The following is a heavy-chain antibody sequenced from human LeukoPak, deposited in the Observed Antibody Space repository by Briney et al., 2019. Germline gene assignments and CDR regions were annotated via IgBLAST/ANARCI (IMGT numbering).Heavy chain of an antibody. V-gene: IGHV3-74*01. J-gene: IGHJ4*02. CDR1: GFTFSSYW. D-gene: IGHD3-22*01. Sequence: GGSLRLSCAASGFTFSSYWMHWVRQAPGKGLVWVSRINSDGSSTSYADSVKGRFTISRDNAKNTLYLQMNSLRAEDTAVYYCARASSGSVYYFDYWGQGTLVTVSS. CDR2: INSDGSST. CDR3: ARASSGSVYYFDY.